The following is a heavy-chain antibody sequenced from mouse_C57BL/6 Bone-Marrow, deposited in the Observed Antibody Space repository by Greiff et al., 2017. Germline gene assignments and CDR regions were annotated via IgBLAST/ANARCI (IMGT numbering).Heavy chain of an antibody. D-gene: IGHD1-1*01. CDR2: IDPSDSYT. CDR1: GYTFTSYW. CDR3: ARRCIYYYGSRPWYFDV. Sequence: QVQLQQPGAELVKPGASVKLSCKASGYTFTSYWMQWVKQRPGQGLEWIGEIDPSDSYTNYNQKFKGKATLTVDTSSSTAYMQLSSLTSEDSAVSYWARRCIYYYGSRPWYFDVWGTGTTVTVSS. V-gene: IGHV1-50*01. J-gene: IGHJ1*03.